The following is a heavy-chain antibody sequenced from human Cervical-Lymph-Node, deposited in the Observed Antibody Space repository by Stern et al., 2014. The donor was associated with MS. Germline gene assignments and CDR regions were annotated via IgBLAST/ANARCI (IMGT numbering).Heavy chain of an antibody. Sequence: QVQLVPSGDEVKKPGSSVKVSCKASRDTFSHYALSWVRQAPEHGLEWMGGIIPGLGTTSYAQKFQGRITISADTSTNTLYMELSSLTFEDTAVYFCARDQGDYGSGSEDSWFDPWGQGTLVTVSS. D-gene: IGHD3-10*01. J-gene: IGHJ5*02. CDR3: ARDQGDYGSGSEDSWFDP. V-gene: IGHV1-69*06. CDR1: RDTFSHYA. CDR2: IIPGLGTT.